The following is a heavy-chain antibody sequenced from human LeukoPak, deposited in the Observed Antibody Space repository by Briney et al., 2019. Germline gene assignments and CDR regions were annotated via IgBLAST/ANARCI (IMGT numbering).Heavy chain of an antibody. J-gene: IGHJ4*02. V-gene: IGHV3-21*01. D-gene: IGHD2-15*01. Sequence: GGSLRLSCAASGFTFSSYSRNWVRQAPGKGLEWVSSISSSSSYIYYADSVKGRFTISRDNAKNSLYLQMNSLRAEDTAVYYCASGRYCSGGSCYMDYWGQGTLVTVSS. CDR2: ISSSSSYI. CDR3: ASGRYCSGGSCYMDY. CDR1: GFTFSSYS.